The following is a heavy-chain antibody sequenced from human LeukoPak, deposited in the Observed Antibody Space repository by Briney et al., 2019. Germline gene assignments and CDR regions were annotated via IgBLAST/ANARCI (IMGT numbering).Heavy chain of an antibody. J-gene: IGHJ4*02. D-gene: IGHD6-19*01. CDR2: FNPNSGST. CDR1: GYTFTGYY. Sequence: ASVKVSCKASGYTFTGYYIHWVRQAPGQGLEWMGWFNPNSGSTSYAQKSQGRVTMTRDTSISIAYMELTSLRSDDTAIYYCAVSYSGGSIFDYWGQGTLVTVSS. CDR3: AVSYSGGSIFDY. V-gene: IGHV1-2*02.